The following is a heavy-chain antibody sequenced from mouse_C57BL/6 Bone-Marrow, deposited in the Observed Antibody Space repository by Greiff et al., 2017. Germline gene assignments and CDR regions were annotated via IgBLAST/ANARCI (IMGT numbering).Heavy chain of an antibody. CDR1: GFSLTSYG. D-gene: IGHD1-1*02. Sequence: VKLVESGPGLVQPSQSLSITCTVSGFSLTSYGVHWVRQSPGKGLEWLGVIWRGGSTDYNAAFMSRLSITKDNSKSQVFLKMNSLQADDTAIYYCAKGRWSYAMDYWGQGTSVTVSS. CDR2: IWRGGST. CDR3: AKGRWSYAMDY. V-gene: IGHV2-5*01. J-gene: IGHJ4*01.